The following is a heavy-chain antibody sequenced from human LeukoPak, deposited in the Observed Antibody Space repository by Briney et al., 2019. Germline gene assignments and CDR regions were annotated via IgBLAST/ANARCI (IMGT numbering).Heavy chain of an antibody. Sequence: KPGGSLRLSCAASGFTFSSYSMNWVRQAPGKGLEWVSSISSSSSYIYYADSVKGRFTISRDNAKNSLYLQMNSLRAEDTAVYYCARDVLPSGSYGMDVWGKGTTVTVSS. CDR3: ARDVLPSGSYGMDV. V-gene: IGHV3-21*01. D-gene: IGHD1-26*01. CDR1: GFTFSSYS. CDR2: ISSSSSYI. J-gene: IGHJ6*04.